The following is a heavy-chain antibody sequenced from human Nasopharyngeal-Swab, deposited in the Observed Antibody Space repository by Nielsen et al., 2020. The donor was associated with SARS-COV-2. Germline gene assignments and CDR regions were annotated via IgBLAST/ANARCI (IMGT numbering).Heavy chain of an antibody. CDR2: ISSSSSYI. CDR1: GFTFSSYS. J-gene: IGHJ4*02. D-gene: IGHD3-3*01. Sequence: GESLRLSCAASGFTFSSYSMNWVRQAPGKGLEWVSSISSSSSYIYYADSVKGRFTISRDNAKNSLYLQMNSLRAEDTAVYYCARDFPTPPYYDFWSGLQLDYWGQGTLVTVSS. CDR3: ARDFPTPPYYDFWSGLQLDY. V-gene: IGHV3-21*01.